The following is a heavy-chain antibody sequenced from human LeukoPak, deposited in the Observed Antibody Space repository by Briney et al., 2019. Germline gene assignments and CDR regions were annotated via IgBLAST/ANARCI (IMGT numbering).Heavy chain of an antibody. V-gene: IGHV1-18*01. Sequence: ASVKVSCKASGYTFTSYGISWVRQAPGQGLEWMGWISAYNGNTNYAQKLQGRVTMTTDTSTSTAYMELRSLRSDDTAVYYCAGVVGSGWLYYFDYWGQGTLVTVSS. CDR1: GYTFTSYG. J-gene: IGHJ4*02. CDR2: ISAYNGNT. CDR3: AGVVGSGWLYYFDY. D-gene: IGHD6-19*01.